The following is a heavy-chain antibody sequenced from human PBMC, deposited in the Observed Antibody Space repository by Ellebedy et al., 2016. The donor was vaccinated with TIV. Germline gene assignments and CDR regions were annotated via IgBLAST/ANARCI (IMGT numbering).Heavy chain of an antibody. CDR3: AKEQWLVRTFDY. CDR2: FDPEDGET. J-gene: IGHJ4*02. CDR1: GYTLTELS. Sequence: ASVKVSCKVSGYTLTELSMHWVRQAPGKGLEWMGGFDPEDGETIYAQKFQGRVTMTEDTSTDTAYMELSSLRAEDTAVYYCAKEQWLVRTFDYWGQGTLVTVSS. V-gene: IGHV1-24*01. D-gene: IGHD6-19*01.